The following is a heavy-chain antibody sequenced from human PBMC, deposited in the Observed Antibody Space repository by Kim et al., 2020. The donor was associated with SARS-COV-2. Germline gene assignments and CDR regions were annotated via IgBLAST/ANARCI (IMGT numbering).Heavy chain of an antibody. D-gene: IGHD3-3*01. V-gene: IGHV3-7*01. CDR1: GFTFSSYW. J-gene: IGHJ4*02. CDR3: ARDPTFWSGYYGFDY. CDR2: IKQDGSEK. Sequence: GGSLRLSCAASGFTFSSYWMSWVRQAPGKGLEWVANIKQDGSEKYYVDSVKGRFTISRDNAKNSLYLQMNSLRAEDTAVYYCARDPTFWSGYYGFDYWGQGTLVTVSS.